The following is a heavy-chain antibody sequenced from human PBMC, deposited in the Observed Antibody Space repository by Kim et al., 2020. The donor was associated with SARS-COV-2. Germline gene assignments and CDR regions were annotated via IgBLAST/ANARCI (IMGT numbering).Heavy chain of an antibody. V-gene: IGHV3-66*01. CDR1: GFTVSSNY. Sequence: GGSLRLSCAASGFTVSSNYMSWLRQAPGKGLEWLSVIYSGDKTYYVESVKGRLTISRDNSKNTLYLQMSSLRVEDTAVYYRATNLAAAGVVWGQGTLVTV. CDR3: ATNLAAAGVV. CDR2: IYSGDKT. D-gene: IGHD6-13*01. J-gene: IGHJ4*02.